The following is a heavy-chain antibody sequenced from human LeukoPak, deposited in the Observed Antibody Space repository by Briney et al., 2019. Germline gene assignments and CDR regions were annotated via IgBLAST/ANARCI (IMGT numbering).Heavy chain of an antibody. V-gene: IGHV3-9*01. CDR3: AKAARIAAAGTFDY. D-gene: IGHD6-13*01. Sequence: PGGSLRLSCAASGFTFSSYGMHWVRQAPGKGLEWVSGISWNSGSIGYADSVKGRFTISRDNAKNSLYLQMNSLRAEDTALYYCAKAARIAAAGTFDYWGQGTLVTVSS. CDR2: ISWNSGSI. CDR1: GFTFSSYG. J-gene: IGHJ4*02.